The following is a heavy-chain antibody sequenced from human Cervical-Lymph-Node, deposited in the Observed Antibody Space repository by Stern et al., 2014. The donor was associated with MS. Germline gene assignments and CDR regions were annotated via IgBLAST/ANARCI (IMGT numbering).Heavy chain of an antibody. Sequence: EVQLVESGGGLVQPGGSLRLSCAASGFTFSSFWMSWVRQAPGKGLEWVANIKQDGSESYFVDSVKGRFTISRDNANNSLYLQMNSLRAEDTAVYYCARDPENYWYFDVWGRGTLVTVSS. CDR3: ARDPENYWYFDV. V-gene: IGHV3-7*01. J-gene: IGHJ2*01. CDR2: IKQDGSES. CDR1: GFTFSSFW.